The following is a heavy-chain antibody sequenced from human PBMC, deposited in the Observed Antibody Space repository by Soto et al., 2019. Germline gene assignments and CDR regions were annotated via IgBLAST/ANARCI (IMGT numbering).Heavy chain of an antibody. CDR3: ARVFTIFGVVRRYYYFYDMDV. J-gene: IGHJ6*02. D-gene: IGHD3-3*01. CDR1: GFTFSSYA. CDR2: ISYDGSNK. Sequence: PGGSLRLSCAASGFTFSSYAMHWVRQAPGKGLEWVAVISYDGSNKYYTDSVKGRFTISRDNSKNTLYLQMNSLRAEDTAVYYCARVFTIFGVVRRYYYFYDMDVWGQGTTVTVSS. V-gene: IGHV3-30-3*01.